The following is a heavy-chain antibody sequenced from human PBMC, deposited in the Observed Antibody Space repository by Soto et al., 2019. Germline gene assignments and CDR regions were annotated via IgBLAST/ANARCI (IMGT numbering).Heavy chain of an antibody. D-gene: IGHD3-3*01. CDR1: GYTFTIYY. Sequence: ASVKVSCKASGYTFTIYYMHWVRQAPGQGLEWMGIINPSGGSTSYAQKFQGRVTMTRDTSTSTVYMELSSLRSEDTAMYYCARLGFDFDFLSGYYNVHHYYGIDVWGQGTTVTVSS. CDR2: INPSGGST. V-gene: IGHV1-46*01. CDR3: ARLGFDFDFLSGYYNVHHYYGIDV. J-gene: IGHJ6*02.